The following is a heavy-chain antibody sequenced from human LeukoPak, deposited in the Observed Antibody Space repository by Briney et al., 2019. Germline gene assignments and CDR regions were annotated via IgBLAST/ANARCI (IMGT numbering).Heavy chain of an antibody. CDR2: ISAYNGNT. CDR1: GYTFTSYG. V-gene: IGHV1-18*01. J-gene: IGHJ2*01. Sequence: ASVKVSCKASGYTFTSYGISWVRQAPGQGLEWMGWISAYNGNTNYAQKLQGRVTMTTDTSTSTAYMELSSLRSEDTAVYYCARDRWFGGWYFDLWGRGTLVTVSS. D-gene: IGHD3-10*01. CDR3: ARDRWFGGWYFDL.